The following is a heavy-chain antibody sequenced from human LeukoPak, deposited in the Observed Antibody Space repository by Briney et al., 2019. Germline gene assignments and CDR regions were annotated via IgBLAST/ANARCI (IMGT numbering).Heavy chain of an antibody. CDR1: GFTFSSYA. CDR3: ARDIVVVVAATPHNWFDP. D-gene: IGHD2-15*01. J-gene: IGHJ5*02. CDR2: ISYDGSNK. Sequence: PGGSLRLSCAASGFTFSSYAMHWVRQAPGKGLEWVAVISYDGSNKYYADSVKGRFTISRDNSKNTLYLQMNSLRAEDTAVYYCARDIVVVVAATPHNWFDPRGQGTLVTVSS. V-gene: IGHV3-30*04.